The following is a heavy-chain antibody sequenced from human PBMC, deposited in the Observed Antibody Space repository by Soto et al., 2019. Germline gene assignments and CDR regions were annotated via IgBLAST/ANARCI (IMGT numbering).Heavy chain of an antibody. Sequence: QVQLVQSGAEVKKPGSSVKVSCKASGGTFSSYAISWVRQAPGQGLEWMGGIIAIFGTANYAQKFQGRVTTTADESSSTAYMELRSLRSEDKVVYYCARGAYYSSTSCYYYYGMDVWGQGTTVTVSS. D-gene: IGHD2-2*01. CDR1: GGTFSSYA. V-gene: IGHV1-69*01. J-gene: IGHJ6*02. CDR2: IIAIFGTA. CDR3: ARGAYYSSTSCYYYYGMDV.